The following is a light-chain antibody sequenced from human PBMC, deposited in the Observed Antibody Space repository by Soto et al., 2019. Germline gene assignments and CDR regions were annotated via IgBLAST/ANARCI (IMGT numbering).Light chain of an antibody. J-gene: IGKJ4*01. V-gene: IGKV1-5*03. CDR3: QQYNSYLLT. CDR1: QSISIW. Sequence: DIQMTQSPSTLSASVGDRVTITCRASQSISIWLAWYQQKPGKAPKRLIYKASSLESGVPSRFSGSGSGTEFTLTISSLHPDDFATYYCQQYNSYLLTFGGGTKVEIK. CDR2: KAS.